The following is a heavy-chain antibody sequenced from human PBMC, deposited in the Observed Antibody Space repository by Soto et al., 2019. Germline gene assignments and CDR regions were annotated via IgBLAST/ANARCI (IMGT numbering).Heavy chain of an antibody. J-gene: IGHJ4*02. Sequence: SETLSLTCTFSWVSVTRGGYYWSWIRQHPGKGLEWIGYIYNTGSSSYNPSLRGRLAISLDTSKNQFSLKLSSVTAADTAVYYCASQVGHCSGGTCRGAFDYWGRGTLVTVSS. D-gene: IGHD2-15*01. CDR1: WVSVTRGGYY. V-gene: IGHV4-31*03. CDR3: ASQVGHCSGGTCRGAFDY. CDR2: IYNTGSS.